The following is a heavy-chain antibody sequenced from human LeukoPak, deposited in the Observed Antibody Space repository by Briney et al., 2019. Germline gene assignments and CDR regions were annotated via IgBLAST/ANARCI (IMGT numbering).Heavy chain of an antibody. CDR2: ISGSGGST. V-gene: IGHV3-23*01. CDR3: AKDRAVVVVVAATGGLDY. J-gene: IGHJ4*02. D-gene: IGHD2-15*01. Sequence: GGSLRLSRAASGFTFSSYAMSWVRQAPGKGLEWVSAISGSGGSTYYADSVKGRFTISRDNSKNTLYLQMNSLRAEDTAVYYCAKDRAVVVVVAATGGLDYWGQGTLVTVSS. CDR1: GFTFSSYA.